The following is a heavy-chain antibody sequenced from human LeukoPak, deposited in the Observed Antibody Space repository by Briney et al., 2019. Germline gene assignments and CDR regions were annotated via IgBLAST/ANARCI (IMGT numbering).Heavy chain of an antibody. V-gene: IGHV4-59*10. CDR2: IYTSGST. Sequence: PSETLSLTCAVYGGSFSGYYWSWIRQPAGKGLEWIGRIYTSGSTNYNPSLKSRVTMSVDTSKKEFSLKLRSVTAADTAVYYCARGDDFDIWGHGTMVTVSS. CDR3: ARGDDFDI. J-gene: IGHJ3*02. CDR1: GGSFSGYY.